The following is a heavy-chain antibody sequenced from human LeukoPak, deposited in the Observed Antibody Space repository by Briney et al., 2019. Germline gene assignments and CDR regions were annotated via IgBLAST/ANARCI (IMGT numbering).Heavy chain of an antibody. CDR3: ARGSYDFWSGYYTETTYYYMDV. J-gene: IGHJ6*03. D-gene: IGHD3-3*01. CDR2: ISAYNGNT. V-gene: IGHV1-18*01. Sequence: ASVKVSCKASGYTFTSYGISWVRQAPGQGLEWMGWISAYNGNTNYAQKLQGRVTMTTDTSTSTAYMELRSLRSDDTAVYYCARGSYDFWSGYYTETTYYYMDVWGKGTTVTVSS. CDR1: GYTFTSYG.